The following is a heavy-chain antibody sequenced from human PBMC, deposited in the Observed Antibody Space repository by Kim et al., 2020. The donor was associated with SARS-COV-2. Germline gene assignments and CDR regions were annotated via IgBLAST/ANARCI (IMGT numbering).Heavy chain of an antibody. CDR2: IKQDGSEK. Sequence: GGSLRLSCAASGFTFSSYWMSWVRQAPGKGLEWVANIKQDGSEKYYVDSVKGRFTISRDNAKNSLYLQMNSLRAEDTAVYYCAREFYYYDSSGYFDYWGQGTLVTVSS. D-gene: IGHD3-22*01. CDR3: AREFYYYDSSGYFDY. V-gene: IGHV3-7*01. J-gene: IGHJ4*02. CDR1: GFTFSSYW.